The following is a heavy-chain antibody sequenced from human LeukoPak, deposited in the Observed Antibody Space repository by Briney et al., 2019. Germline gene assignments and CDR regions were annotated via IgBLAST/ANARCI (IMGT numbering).Heavy chain of an antibody. V-gene: IGHV3-7*04. D-gene: IGHD5-24*01. J-gene: IGHJ4*02. CDR1: GFTFSSYD. CDR3: TRVGYIDEGIDY. CDR2: IKQDGSKK. Sequence: PGGSLGLSCAASGFTFSSYDMHWVRQAPGKGLEWVANIKQDGSKKSYVDSVKGRFTISRDNAKNSLYLQMNSLRAEDTAIYYCTRVGYIDEGIDYWGQGTLVTVSS.